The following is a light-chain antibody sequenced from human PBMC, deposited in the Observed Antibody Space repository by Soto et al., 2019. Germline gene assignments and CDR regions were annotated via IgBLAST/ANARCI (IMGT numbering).Light chain of an antibody. V-gene: IGKV3-15*01. J-gene: IGKJ2*01. CDR1: QSVSGN. CDR2: AAT. CDR3: QQYNHWPPET. Sequence: EIVMTQSPAILSVSPGERATLSCRASQSVSGNLAWYQQTPRQPPRRLLYAATTRAPGVPDRFSGSGSGTDFSLTISSLQSEDFAVYYCQQYNHWPPETFGQGTKLEIK.